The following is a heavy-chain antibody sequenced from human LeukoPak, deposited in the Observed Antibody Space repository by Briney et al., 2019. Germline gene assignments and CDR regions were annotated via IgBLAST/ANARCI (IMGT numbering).Heavy chain of an antibody. J-gene: IGHJ4*02. Sequence: PGGSLRLSCAASGFTFSSYSMNWVRQAPGKGLEWVSSISSSSSYIYYADSVKGRFTISRDNAKNSLYLQMNSLRAEDTAVYYCARDLEPRGYYYGSGTQTPPGYWGQGTLVTVSS. CDR1: GFTFSSYS. V-gene: IGHV3-21*01. CDR3: ARDLEPRGYYYGSGTQTPPGY. CDR2: ISSSSSYI. D-gene: IGHD3-10*01.